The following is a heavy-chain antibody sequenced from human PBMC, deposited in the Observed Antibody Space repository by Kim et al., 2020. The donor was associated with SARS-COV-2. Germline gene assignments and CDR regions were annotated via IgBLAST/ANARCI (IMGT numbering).Heavy chain of an antibody. CDR3: ARVYMSSGWYVYYFDY. Sequence: SETLSLTCTVSGGSISSYYWSWIRQPPGKGLEWIGYIYYSGSTNYNPSLKSRVTISVDTSKNQFSLKLSSVTAADTAVYYCARVYMSSGWYVYYFDYWGQGTLVTVSS. J-gene: IGHJ4*02. D-gene: IGHD6-19*01. CDR2: IYYSGST. V-gene: IGHV4-59*01. CDR1: GGSISSYY.